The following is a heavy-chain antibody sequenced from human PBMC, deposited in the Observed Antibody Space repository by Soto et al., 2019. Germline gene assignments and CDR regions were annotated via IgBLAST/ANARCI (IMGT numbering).Heavy chain of an antibody. J-gene: IGHJ3*02. V-gene: IGHV3-23*01. CDR3: ARDQVQLWPFETRNDALDI. D-gene: IGHD5-18*01. Sequence: LRLSCAASGFTFSSYAMSWVRQAPGKGLEWVAAISGSGGSTYYADSVKGRFTISRDNSKNSLYLQMNSLRAEDTAVYYCARDQVQLWPFETRNDALDIWGQGTMVTVSS. CDR2: ISGSGGST. CDR1: GFTFSSYA.